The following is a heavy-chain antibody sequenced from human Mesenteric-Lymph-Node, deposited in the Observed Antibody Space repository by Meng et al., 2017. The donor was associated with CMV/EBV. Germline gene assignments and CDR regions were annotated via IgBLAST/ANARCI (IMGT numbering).Heavy chain of an antibody. J-gene: IGHJ5*02. D-gene: IGHD3-10*01. Sequence: GESLKISCKGSGYTFTNYWIGWVRQMPGKGLEWMGIIYPGDSDTRYSPSFQGQVTISADKSISTAYLQWSSLKASDTAMYYCARQRSSLPQTQGGWFDPWGQGTLVTVSS. CDR3: ARQRSSLPQTQGGWFDP. CDR2: IYPGDSDT. CDR1: GYTFTNYW. V-gene: IGHV5-51*01.